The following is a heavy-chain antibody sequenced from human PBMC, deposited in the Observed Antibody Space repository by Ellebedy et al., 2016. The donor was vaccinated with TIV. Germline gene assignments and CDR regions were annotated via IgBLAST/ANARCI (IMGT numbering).Heavy chain of an antibody. CDR3: ACPAVGFWSGYNEH. Sequence: GESLKISCAASGFIISGDWMSWVRQAPGKGLEWVAHINPDGSAEYYVDSVKGRFTISRDNAKRSLFLQMNSLRVDDTAVYYCACPAVGFWSGYNEHWGQGTLVTVSS. V-gene: IGHV3-7*03. CDR1: GFIISGDW. D-gene: IGHD3-3*01. CDR2: INPDGSAE. J-gene: IGHJ4*02.